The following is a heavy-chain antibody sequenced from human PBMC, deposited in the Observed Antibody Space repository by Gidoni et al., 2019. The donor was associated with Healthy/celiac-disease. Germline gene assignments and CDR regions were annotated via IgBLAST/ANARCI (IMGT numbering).Heavy chain of an antibody. J-gene: IGHJ4*02. V-gene: IGHV3-11*06. CDR1: GLPFSDYY. D-gene: IGHD3-22*01. CDR3: ARVYDSSGYYHFDY. Sequence: QVQLVESGGGLVKPGGSLRLSCAASGLPFSDYYMSWFRQAPGKGLEWVSYISSSSSYTNYADSVKGRFTISRDNAKNSLYLQMNSLRAEDTAVYYCARVYDSSGYYHFDYWGQGTLVTVSS. CDR2: ISSSSSYT.